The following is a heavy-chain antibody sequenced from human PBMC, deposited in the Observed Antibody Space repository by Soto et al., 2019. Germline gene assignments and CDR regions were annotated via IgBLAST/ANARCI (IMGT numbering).Heavy chain of an antibody. CDR2: ISGSGGST. Sequence: GGSLRLSCAASGFTFSSYAMSWVRQAPGKGLEWVSAISGSGGSTYYADSVKGRFTISRDNSKNTLYLQMNSLRAEDTAVYYCAKGLYYDFWSGYHKDAFDIWGQGTMVTVSS. J-gene: IGHJ3*02. V-gene: IGHV3-23*01. CDR3: AKGLYYDFWSGYHKDAFDI. CDR1: GFTFSSYA. D-gene: IGHD3-3*01.